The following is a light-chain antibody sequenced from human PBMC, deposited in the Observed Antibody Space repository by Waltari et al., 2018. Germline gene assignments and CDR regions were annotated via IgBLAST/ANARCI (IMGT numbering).Light chain of an antibody. J-gene: IGKJ2*01. CDR3: QQYNDWPLYT. V-gene: IGKV3-15*01. Sequence: IVMTPSPATLSLSPGERATLSCRASQSVGGNLAWYQQKPGQAPRLLIYGASTWVTGLPARFSGSGSETEFTLTISSVQSEDFAVYYCQQYNDWPLYTFGQGTKLEIK. CDR1: QSVGGN. CDR2: GAS.